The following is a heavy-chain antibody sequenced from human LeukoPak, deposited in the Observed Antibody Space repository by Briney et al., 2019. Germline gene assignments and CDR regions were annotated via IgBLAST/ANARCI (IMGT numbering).Heavy chain of an antibody. Sequence: GGSLRLSCAVSGITLSNYGMSWVRQAPGKGLEWVAGISDSGGRTNYADSVKGRFTISRDNPKNTLYLQMNSLRAEDTAVYFCAKRGVVIRVMLVGFHKETYYFDSWGQGALVTVSS. CDR2: ISDSGGRT. CDR3: AKRGVVIRVMLVGFHKETYYFDS. V-gene: IGHV3-23*01. CDR1: GITLSNYG. J-gene: IGHJ4*02. D-gene: IGHD3-16*01.